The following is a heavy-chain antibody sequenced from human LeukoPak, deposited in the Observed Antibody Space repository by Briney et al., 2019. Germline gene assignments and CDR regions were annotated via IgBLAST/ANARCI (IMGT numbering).Heavy chain of an antibody. V-gene: IGHV3-7*01. D-gene: IGHD4-17*01. CDR3: ARDEGDTVTTYRFDV. J-gene: IGHJ2*01. CDR2: IKQDGSEK. CDR1: GFTFSRYW. Sequence: GGSLRLSCAASGFTFSRYWMSWVRQAPGKGLEWVANIKQDGSEKNYVDSVKGRFTISRDNAKNSLYLQMNSLRAEDTAVYYCARDEGDTVTTYRFDVWGRGTLVTVSS.